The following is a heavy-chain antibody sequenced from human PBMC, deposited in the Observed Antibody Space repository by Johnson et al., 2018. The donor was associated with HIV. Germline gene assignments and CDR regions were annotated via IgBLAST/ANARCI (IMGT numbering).Heavy chain of an antibody. D-gene: IGHD6-6*01. CDR3: ASGAYSSSLTFDI. CDR1: GFTVSSNY. V-gene: IGHV3-66*01. Sequence: MQLVESGGGLVQPGGSLRLSCAASGFTVSSNYMSWVRQAPGKGLEWVSVIYSGGSTYYADSVKGRFIISRDNSKNTLYLQMNSLRVEDTAVYYCASGAYSSSLTFDIWGQGTMVTVSS. CDR2: IYSGGST. J-gene: IGHJ3*02.